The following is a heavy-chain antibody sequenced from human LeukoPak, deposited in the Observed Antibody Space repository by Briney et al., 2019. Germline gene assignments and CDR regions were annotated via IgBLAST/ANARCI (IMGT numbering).Heavy chain of an antibody. J-gene: IGHJ4*02. D-gene: IGHD3-22*01. V-gene: IGHV3-30*03. CDR3: ARSYYDSSGYPHSDLDY. Sequence: GRSLRLSCAASGFTFSTYAMHWVRQAPGKGLEWVAVISYDGSYKYYADSVKGRFTISRDNAKYSLYLQMTSLRAEDTAVYYCARSYYDSSGYPHSDLDYWGQGTLVTVSS. CDR1: GFTFSTYA. CDR2: ISYDGSYK.